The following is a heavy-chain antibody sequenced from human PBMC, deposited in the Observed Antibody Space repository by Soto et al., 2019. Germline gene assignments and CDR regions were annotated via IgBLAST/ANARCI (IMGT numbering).Heavy chain of an antibody. CDR1: GYTFTGYY. CDR3: ARELMDSSGYWGPFDY. Sequence: GASVKVSCKASGYTFTGYYMHWVRQAPGQGLEWMGWINPNSGGTNYAQKFQGWVTMTRDTSISTAYMELSRLRSDDTAVYYCARELMDSSGYWGPFDYWGQGTLVTVSS. D-gene: IGHD3-22*01. V-gene: IGHV1-2*04. CDR2: INPNSGGT. J-gene: IGHJ4*02.